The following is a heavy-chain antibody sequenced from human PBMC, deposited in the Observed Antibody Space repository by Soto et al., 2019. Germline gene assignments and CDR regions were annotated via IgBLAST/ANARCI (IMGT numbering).Heavy chain of an antibody. V-gene: IGHV4-34*01. CDR3: ARGRLRDLYYGSGSYRGYYYMDV. Sequence: SETLSLTCAVYGGSFSGYYWSWIRQPPGKGLEWIGEINHSGSTNYNPSLKSRVTISVDTSKNQFSLKLSSVTAADTAVYYCARGRLRDLYYGSGSYRGYYYMDVWGKGTTVTVSS. J-gene: IGHJ6*03. D-gene: IGHD3-10*01. CDR1: GGSFSGYY. CDR2: INHSGST.